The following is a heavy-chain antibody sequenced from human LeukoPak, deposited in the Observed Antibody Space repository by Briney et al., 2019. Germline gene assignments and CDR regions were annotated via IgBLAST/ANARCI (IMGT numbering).Heavy chain of an antibody. D-gene: IGHD3-22*01. CDR2: ISYDGSNK. V-gene: IGHV3-30*18. Sequence: GEPLRLSCAASGFTFSSYGMHWVRQAPGKGLEWVAVISYDGSNKYYADSVKGRFTISRDNSKNTLYLQMNSLRAEDTAVYYCAKDSPQKWLPHLWYFDLWGRGTLVTVSS. J-gene: IGHJ2*01. CDR1: GFTFSSYG. CDR3: AKDSPQKWLPHLWYFDL.